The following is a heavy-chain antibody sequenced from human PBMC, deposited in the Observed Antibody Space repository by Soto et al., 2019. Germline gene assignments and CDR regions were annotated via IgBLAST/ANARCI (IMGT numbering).Heavy chain of an antibody. D-gene: IGHD6-19*01. CDR2: INPNSGGT. CDR1: GYTFTGYY. Sequence: QVQLVQSGAEVKKPGASVKVSCKASGYTFTGYYMHWVRQAPGQGLEWMGWINPNSGGTKYAKEFQCWVTMTRDTYISTAYVELRRLRSDDTAVYFCARDIGSGPQYYFDYWGQGTLVTVSS. V-gene: IGHV1-2*04. CDR3: ARDIGSGPQYYFDY. J-gene: IGHJ4*02.